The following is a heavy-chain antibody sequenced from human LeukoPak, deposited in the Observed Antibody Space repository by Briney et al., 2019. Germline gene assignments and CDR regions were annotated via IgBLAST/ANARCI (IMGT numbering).Heavy chain of an antibody. CDR3: ARDLGYCSSTSCPHLFDP. Sequence: SEALSLTCTVSGGSISSYYWSWIRQPAGKGLEWIGRIYTSGSTNYNPSLKSRVTMSVDTSKNQFSLKLSSVTAADTAVYYCARDLGYCSSTSCPHLFDPWGQGTLVTVSS. V-gene: IGHV4-4*07. D-gene: IGHD2-2*01. J-gene: IGHJ5*02. CDR1: GGSISSYY. CDR2: IYTSGST.